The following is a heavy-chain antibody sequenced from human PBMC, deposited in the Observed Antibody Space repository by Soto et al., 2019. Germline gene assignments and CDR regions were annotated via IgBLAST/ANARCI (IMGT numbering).Heavy chain of an antibody. CDR2: IIPIFGTA. CDR1: GGTFSSYA. D-gene: IGHD6-6*01. CDR3: ARVNRPYDFRSSLDY. V-gene: IGHV1-69*13. J-gene: IGHJ4*02. Sequence: SVKVSCKASGGTFSSYAISWVRQAPGQGLEWMGGIIPIFGTANYAQKFQGRVTITADESTSTAYMELSSLRSEDTAVYYCARVNRPYDFRSSLDYWGQGTLVTLSS.